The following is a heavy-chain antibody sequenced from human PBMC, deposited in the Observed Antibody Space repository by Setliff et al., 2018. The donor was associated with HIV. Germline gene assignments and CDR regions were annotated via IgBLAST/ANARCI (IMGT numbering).Heavy chain of an antibody. J-gene: IGHJ6*02. Sequence: PGGSLRLSCAVSVFTFNNYGMNWVRQAPGKGLEWVAFIRYDGSQKYYVDSVKGRFTISRDNSKNTLYLQMNSLRVEDTAVYYCAKDVCSGAYCYAYYYYGMDVWGQGTMVTVSS. D-gene: IGHD2-15*01. CDR3: AKDVCSGAYCYAYYYYGMDV. CDR1: VFTFNNYG. V-gene: IGHV3-30*02. CDR2: IRYDGSQK.